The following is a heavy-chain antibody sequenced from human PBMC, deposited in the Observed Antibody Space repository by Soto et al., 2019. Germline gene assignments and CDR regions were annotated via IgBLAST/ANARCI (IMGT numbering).Heavy chain of an antibody. V-gene: IGHV4-31*03. J-gene: IGHJ4*01. Sequence: SETLSLTCTVSGGSISSGGYYWSWIRQHPGKGLEWIGYIYYSGSTYYNPSLKSRVTISVDTSKNQFSLKLSSVTAEDTAVYYCAKRRYCPSTTCFEYWGQGTLVTVSS. CDR3: AKRRYCPSTTCFEY. CDR2: IYYSGST. CDR1: GGSISSGGYY. D-gene: IGHD2-2*01.